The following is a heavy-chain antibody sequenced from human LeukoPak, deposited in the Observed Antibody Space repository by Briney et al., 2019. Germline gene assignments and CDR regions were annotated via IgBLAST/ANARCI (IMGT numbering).Heavy chain of an antibody. D-gene: IGHD3-16*01. CDR1: GYTFTGYY. V-gene: IGHV1-2*02. CDR2: INPNSGGT. J-gene: IGHJ4*02. CDR3: AREELVWGMRYPFDY. Sequence: ASVKVSCKASGYTFTGYYMHWVRQAPGQGLEWVGWINPNSGGTNYAQKFQGRVTMTRDTSISTAYMELSRLRSDDTAVYYCAREELVWGMRYPFDYWGQGTLVTVSS.